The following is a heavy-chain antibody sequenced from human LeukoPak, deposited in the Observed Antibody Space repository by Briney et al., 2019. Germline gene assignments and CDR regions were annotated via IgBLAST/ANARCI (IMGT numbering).Heavy chain of an antibody. V-gene: IGHV3-11*04. Sequence: GGSLRLSCAASGFTFSDYYMSWIRQAPGQGLEWVSYITNSGSTRYYADSVKGRFTISRDNAKNSLYLQMNSLGAEDTAVYYCARGEYGSGSYHIDYWGQGTLVTVSS. CDR3: ARGEYGSGSYHIDY. CDR2: ITNSGSTR. D-gene: IGHD3-10*01. J-gene: IGHJ4*02. CDR1: GFTFSDYY.